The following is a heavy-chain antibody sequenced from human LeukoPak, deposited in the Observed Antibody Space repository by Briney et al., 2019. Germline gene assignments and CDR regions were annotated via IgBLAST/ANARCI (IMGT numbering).Heavy chain of an antibody. D-gene: IGHD6-13*01. CDR2: IYYSGST. CDR1: GGSISSGGYY. V-gene: IGHV4-31*03. Sequence: SQTLSLTCTVSGGSISSGGYYWSWIRQHPGKGLEWIGYIYYSGSTYYNPSLKSRVTISVDTSKNQFSLKLSSVTAADTAVYYCARAGQLTEVSFDYWGQGTLVTVSS. J-gene: IGHJ4*02. CDR3: ARAGQLTEVSFDY.